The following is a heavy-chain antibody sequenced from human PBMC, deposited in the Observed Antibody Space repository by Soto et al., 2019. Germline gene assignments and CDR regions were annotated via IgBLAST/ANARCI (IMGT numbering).Heavy chain of an antibody. J-gene: IGHJ3*01. V-gene: IGHV1-18*01. Sequence: QVQLVQSGAELKKPGASVKVSCKASGYTFRNYGINCVRQAPGQGLEWMGWISAYNGNTKYAQKFQGIVTMATDTPTSTAYMELRSLKSDDTAVYYCARDGRQFVHNSDNFDVWGQGTTVTVSA. CDR2: ISAYNGNT. CDR3: ARDGRQFVHNSDNFDV. CDR1: GYTFRNYG. D-gene: IGHD6-6*01.